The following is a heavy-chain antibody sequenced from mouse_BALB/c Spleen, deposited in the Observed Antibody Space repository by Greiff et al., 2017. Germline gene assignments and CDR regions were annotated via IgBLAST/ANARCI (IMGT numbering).Heavy chain of an antibody. Sequence: VQLQESGAELARPGASVKMSCKASGYTFTSYTMHWVKQRPGQGLEWIGYINPSSGYTNYNQKFKDKATLTADKSSSTAYMQLSSLTSEDSAVYSCERWGDGYYQAYWGQGTTLTVSS. D-gene: IGHD2-3*01. CDR3: ERWGDGYYQAY. CDR1: GYTFTSYT. J-gene: IGHJ2*01. CDR2: INPSSGYT. V-gene: IGHV1-4*01.